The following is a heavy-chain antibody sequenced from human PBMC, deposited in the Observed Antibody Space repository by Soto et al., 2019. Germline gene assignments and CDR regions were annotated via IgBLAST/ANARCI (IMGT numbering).Heavy chain of an antibody. CDR1: GYTFTTYG. CDR2: ISPYNGTT. D-gene: IGHD1-1*01. CDR3: ARDGERDTGLNFYYYLHGMDA. V-gene: IGHV1-18*04. J-gene: IGHJ6*02. Sequence: ASVKVSCKASGYTFTTYGISWVRQAPGQGLEWMGWISPYNGTTKYAEKFQGEMTMTTDTATSTAYIDLRSLRSDDTAVYYCARDGERDTGLNFYYYLHGMDAWGQGNRVTVS.